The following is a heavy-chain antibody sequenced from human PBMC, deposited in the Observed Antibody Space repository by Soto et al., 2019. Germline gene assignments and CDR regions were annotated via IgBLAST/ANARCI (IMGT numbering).Heavy chain of an antibody. V-gene: IGHV4-59*08. Sequence: PSETLSLTCTVSGGSISSYYWSWIRQPPGKGLERIGYIYYSGSTNYNPSLKSRVTISVDTSKNQFSLKLSSVTAADTAVYYCARRYGYSFDYWGQGTLVTVSS. J-gene: IGHJ4*02. CDR2: IYYSGST. CDR1: GGSISSYY. D-gene: IGHD1-1*01. CDR3: ARRYGYSFDY.